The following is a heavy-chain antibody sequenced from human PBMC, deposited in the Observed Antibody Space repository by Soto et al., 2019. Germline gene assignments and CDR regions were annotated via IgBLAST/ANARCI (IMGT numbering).Heavy chain of an antibody. V-gene: IGHV1-8*01. J-gene: IGHJ6*02. CDR3: ARGDNVLGPAAIRYKGMDV. Sequence: QVQLVQSGAEVKKPGASVKVSCKASGYTFTNYDITWVRQATGQGLEWMGWMNPSSGNTGHAQKFKGRVNMTRNTPITTAYMELSSVRYEDTAMYYCARGDNVLGPAAIRYKGMDVWGQGTTVTVSS. D-gene: IGHD2-2*02. CDR2: MNPSSGNT. CDR1: GYTFTNYD.